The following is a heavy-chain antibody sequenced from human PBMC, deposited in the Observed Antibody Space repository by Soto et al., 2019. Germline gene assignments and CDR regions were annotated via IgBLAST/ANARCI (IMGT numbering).Heavy chain of an antibody. J-gene: IGHJ4*02. CDR3: ARVAGVTLAHY. Sequence: EVQLVESGGGLVQPGGSLRLACAASGFTFSSYSINWDRQSPGKGLDWVSYISRSSSTIYYADSLTGRFTIARDNAKDSLYLQLTRLRDGGTAVYYCARVAGVTLAHYWGQGTLVSVSS. V-gene: IGHV3-48*02. D-gene: IGHD3-10*01. CDR1: GFTFSSYS. CDR2: ISRSSSTI.